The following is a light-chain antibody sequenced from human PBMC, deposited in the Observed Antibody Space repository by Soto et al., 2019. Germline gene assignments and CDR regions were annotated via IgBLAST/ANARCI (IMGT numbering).Light chain of an antibody. CDR2: IAS. V-gene: IGKV3-20*01. CDR1: QSVSSDY. Sequence: EIVLTQTPGTLSLSPGERATLSCRASQSVSSDYLAWYQQKPGQAPRLLIYIASNRAPGTPDRFSGSGSGTDFALSISRLEAEDFGVYCCQQYGTSPWPFGQGSKVELK. CDR3: QQYGTSPWP. J-gene: IGKJ1*01.